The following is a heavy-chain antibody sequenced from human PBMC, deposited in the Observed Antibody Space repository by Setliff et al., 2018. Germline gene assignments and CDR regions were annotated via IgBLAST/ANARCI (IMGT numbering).Heavy chain of an antibody. Sequence: GGSLRLSCETSGFTFSDSGMQWVRQAPGRGLEWVAFLRSDGTTRYQSDSMKARFTISRDNSKNTPYLQMNSLRPEDTAVYFCAKENHFWGGYPNYFRLYYLDFWGPGTLVTVSS. CDR2: LRSDGTTR. V-gene: IGHV3-30*02. CDR3: AKENHFWGGYPNYFRLYYLDF. J-gene: IGHJ4*02. D-gene: IGHD3-3*02. CDR1: GFTFSDSG.